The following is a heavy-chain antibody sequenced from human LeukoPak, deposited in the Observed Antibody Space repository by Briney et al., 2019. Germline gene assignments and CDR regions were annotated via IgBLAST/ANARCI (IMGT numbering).Heavy chain of an antibody. Sequence: KPGGSLRLSCAASGFTFSSYSMNWVRQAPGKGLEWVSSIGSSSSYIYYADSVKGRFTISRDNAKNSLYLQMNSLRAEDTAVYYCARDSYGGYANDYWGQGTLATVSS. CDR3: ARDSYGGYANDY. CDR1: GFTFSSYS. V-gene: IGHV3-21*01. D-gene: IGHD4-17*01. CDR2: IGSSSSYI. J-gene: IGHJ4*02.